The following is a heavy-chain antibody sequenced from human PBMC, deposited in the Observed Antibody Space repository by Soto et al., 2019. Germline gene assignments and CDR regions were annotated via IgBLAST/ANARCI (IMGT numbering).Heavy chain of an antibody. CDR1: GFTFSNAW. CDR3: TTDITEDYYYYGMDV. D-gene: IGHD3-3*01. CDR2: IKSKTDGGTT. V-gene: IGHV3-15*01. Sequence: PGGSLRLSCAASGFTFSNAWMSWVRQAPGKGLEWVGRIKSKTDGGTTDYAAPVKGRFTISRDDSKNTLYLQMNSLKTEDTAVYYCTTDITEDYYYYGMDVWGQGTTVTVSS. J-gene: IGHJ6*02.